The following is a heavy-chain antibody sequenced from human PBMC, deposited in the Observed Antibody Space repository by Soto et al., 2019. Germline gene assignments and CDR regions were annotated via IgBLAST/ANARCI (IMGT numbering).Heavy chain of an antibody. CDR2: ISWNGAAT. V-gene: IGHV3-9*01. J-gene: IGHJ4*02. CDR3: ANLPLYGSGFDC. D-gene: IGHD3-10*01. Sequence: EVQLVESGGGLVQPGGSLRLSCAASGFTFEDYAIHWVRQTPRKGLEWVSGISWNGAATGYADSVKGRFTISRDNAKNALYLQMNSLRNEDTAIYYCANLPLYGSGFDCWGQGTLVSVSS. CDR1: GFTFEDYA.